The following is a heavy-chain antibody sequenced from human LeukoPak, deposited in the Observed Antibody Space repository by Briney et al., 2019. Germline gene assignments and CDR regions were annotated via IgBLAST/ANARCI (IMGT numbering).Heavy chain of an antibody. V-gene: IGHV3-53*01. CDR2: IYSGGST. CDR3: ASAREYSSSSGRAYYFDY. D-gene: IGHD6-6*01. Sequence: AGSLRMSCAASGITGSSNYMSWVRQAPGKGLEWVSVIYSGGSTYYADSVKGRFTISRDNSKNTLYLQMNSLRAEDTAVYYCASAREYSSSSGRAYYFDYWGQGTLVTVSS. J-gene: IGHJ4*02. CDR1: GITGSSNY.